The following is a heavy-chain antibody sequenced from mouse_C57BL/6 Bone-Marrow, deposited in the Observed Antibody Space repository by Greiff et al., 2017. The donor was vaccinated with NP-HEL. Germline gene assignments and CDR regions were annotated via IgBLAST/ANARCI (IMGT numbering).Heavy chain of an antibody. J-gene: IGHJ4*01. V-gene: IGHV5-4*03. Sequence: EVKLMESGGGLVKPGGSLKLSCAASGFTFSSYAMSWVRQTPEKRLEWVATISDGGSYTYYPDNVKGRFTISRDNAKNNLYLQMSHLKSEDTAMYYCGTMIGRRLYYYAMDYWGQGTSVTVSS. CDR3: GTMIGRRLYYYAMDY. CDR1: GFTFSSYA. D-gene: IGHD2-4*01. CDR2: ISDGGSYT.